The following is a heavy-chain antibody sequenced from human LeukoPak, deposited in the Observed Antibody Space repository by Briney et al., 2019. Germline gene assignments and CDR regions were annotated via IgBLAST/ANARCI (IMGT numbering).Heavy chain of an antibody. CDR3: ARDRSPRHYYDSSGYHGAADY. Sequence: ASVKVSCKASGYTFTNNFMHWVRQAPGQGLEWMGWISAYNGDTNYAQKLQGRVTMTTDTSTSTAYMELRSLRSDDTAVYYCARDRSPRHYYDSSGYHGAADYWGQGTLVTVSS. J-gene: IGHJ4*02. V-gene: IGHV1-18*04. CDR1: GYTFTNNF. CDR2: ISAYNGDT. D-gene: IGHD3-22*01.